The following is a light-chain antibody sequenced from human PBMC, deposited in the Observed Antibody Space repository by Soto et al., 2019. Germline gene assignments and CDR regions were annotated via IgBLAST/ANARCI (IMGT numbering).Light chain of an antibody. J-gene: IGKJ2*01. Sequence: AVRMTQSPSSFSASTGDRVTISCRASQEISTYLAWYQQKPGKAPKLLIYGASTLNNEVPARFSGSGSGTEFTLTIDCLQSDDFANYFCQQYYTFPYTFGQGT. CDR3: QQYYTFPYT. V-gene: IGKV1-8*01. CDR1: QEISTY. CDR2: GAS.